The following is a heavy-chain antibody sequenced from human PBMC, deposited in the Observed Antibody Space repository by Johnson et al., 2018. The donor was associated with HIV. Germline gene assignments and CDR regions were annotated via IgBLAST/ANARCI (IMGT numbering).Heavy chain of an antibody. V-gene: IGHV3-11*04. CDR3: ARYSDGGYHPHYAFDI. CDR2: ISTSGSSI. CDR1: GFTFSDYY. Sequence: QVQLVESGGVVVQPGGSLRLSCAASGFTFSDYYMSWIRQAPGKGLEWVSYISTSGSSIYYADSVKGRFTISRDNAKKSLFLQMNSLRAEDTAVYYCARYSDGGYHPHYAFDIWGQGTMVTVSS. J-gene: IGHJ3*02. D-gene: IGHD4-23*01.